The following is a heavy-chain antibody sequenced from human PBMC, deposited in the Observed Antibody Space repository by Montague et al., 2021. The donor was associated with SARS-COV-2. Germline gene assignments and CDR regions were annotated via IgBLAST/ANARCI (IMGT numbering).Heavy chain of an antibody. CDR1: GFLLSTSGMR. CDR2: IDWDDDK. V-gene: IGHV2-70*04. D-gene: IGHD3-9*01. Sequence: PALVKPTQTLTLTCTFSGFLLSTSGMRASWIRQPPGKALEWLARIDWDDDKFYSTSLKTRLTISKDTSKNQVVLTMTNMDPVDTATYYCARSYYDILTAYYTPFDYGGRGTLVTVSS. J-gene: IGHJ4*02. CDR3: ARSYYDILTAYYTPFDY.